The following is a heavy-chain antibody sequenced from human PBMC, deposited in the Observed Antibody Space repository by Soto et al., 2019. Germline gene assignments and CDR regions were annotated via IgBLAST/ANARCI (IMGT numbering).Heavy chain of an antibody. Sequence: GESLKISCKGSGYIFTSYWIGWARQMPGKGLEWMGIIYPGDSDTSYSPSFQVQVTISAAKSISTAYLQWSSLKASDAAMYYCARHEGYSGYDYYFDYWGQGTLVTVSS. V-gene: IGHV5-51*01. CDR3: ARHEGYSGYDYYFDY. CDR1: GYIFTSYW. D-gene: IGHD5-12*01. CDR2: IYPGDSDT. J-gene: IGHJ4*02.